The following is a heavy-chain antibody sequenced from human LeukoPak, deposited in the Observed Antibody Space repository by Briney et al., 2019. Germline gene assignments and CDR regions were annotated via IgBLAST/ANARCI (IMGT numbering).Heavy chain of an antibody. J-gene: IGHJ4*02. CDR2: IWYDGSNK. Sequence: GGSLRLSCAASGFTFSSYGMHWVRQAPGKGLEWVAVIWYDGSNKYYADSVKGRFTISRDNSKNTLYLQMNSLRAEDTAVYYCARVYCGGDCLALDYWGQGTLVTVSS. CDR3: ARVYCGGDCLALDY. V-gene: IGHV3-33*01. D-gene: IGHD2-21*02. CDR1: GFTFSSYG.